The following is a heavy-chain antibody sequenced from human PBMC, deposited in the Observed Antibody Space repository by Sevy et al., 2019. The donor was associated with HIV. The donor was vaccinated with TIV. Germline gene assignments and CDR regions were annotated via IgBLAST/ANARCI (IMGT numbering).Heavy chain of an antibody. CDR3: AKDLGDPYYYGSGSYRGAFDI. CDR1: GFTFSSYA. V-gene: IGHV3-23*01. J-gene: IGHJ3*02. D-gene: IGHD3-10*01. Sequence: GGSLRLSCAASGFTFSSYAMSWVRQAPGKGLEWVSAISGSGGSTYYADSVKGRFTISRENSKNTMYLQMNSLIAEDTTVYYCAKDLGDPYYYGSGSYRGAFDIWGQGTMVTVSS. CDR2: ISGSGGST.